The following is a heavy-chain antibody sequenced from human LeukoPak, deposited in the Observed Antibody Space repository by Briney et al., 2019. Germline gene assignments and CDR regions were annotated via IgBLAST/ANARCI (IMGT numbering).Heavy chain of an antibody. Sequence: GGSLRLSCAASGFTFSTYGMHWVRQAPGKGLEWVAFIQYDGSNKYYADSVKGRFTISRDNSKNTLYLQMNSLRADDTAVYYCAKDRPSYSSSWTFDSWGQGTLVTVSS. D-gene: IGHD6-6*01. V-gene: IGHV3-30*02. J-gene: IGHJ4*02. CDR3: AKDRPSYSSSWTFDS. CDR1: GFTFSTYG. CDR2: IQYDGSNK.